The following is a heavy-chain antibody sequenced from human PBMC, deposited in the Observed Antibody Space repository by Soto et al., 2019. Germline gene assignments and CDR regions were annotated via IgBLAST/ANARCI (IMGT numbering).Heavy chain of an antibody. J-gene: IGHJ6*02. CDR2: IYPGDSDT. CDR1: GYSSTSYW. D-gene: IGHD3-10*01. V-gene: IGHV5-51*01. Sequence: GESLKISCKGSGYSSTSYWIGWVRQMPGKGLEWMGVIYPGDSDTRYSPSFQGQVTISADKSISTAYLQWSSLKASDTAMYYCARQGEYFSYYYYYGMDVWGQGTTVTVSS. CDR3: ARQGEYFSYYYYYGMDV.